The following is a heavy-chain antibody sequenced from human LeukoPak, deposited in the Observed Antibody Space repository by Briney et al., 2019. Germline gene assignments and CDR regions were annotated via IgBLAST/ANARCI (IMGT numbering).Heavy chain of an antibody. V-gene: IGHV4-61*02. J-gene: IGHJ6*03. D-gene: IGHD2-2*02. CDR1: GGSISNGSYY. CDR2: IYTGGST. Sequence: PSETLSLTCTVSGGSISNGSYYWSWIRQPAGKGLEWIGRIYTGGSTNYNPSLKSRVTISVDTSKNQFSLKLSSVTAADTAVYYCASLTLGYCSSTSCYNMDVWGKGTTVTVSS. CDR3: ASLTLGYCSSTSCYNMDV.